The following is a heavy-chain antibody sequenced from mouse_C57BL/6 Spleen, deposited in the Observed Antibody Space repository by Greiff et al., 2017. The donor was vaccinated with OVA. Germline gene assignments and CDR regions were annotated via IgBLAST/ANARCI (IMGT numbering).Heavy chain of an antibody. D-gene: IGHD1-1*01. V-gene: IGHV5-4*01. CDR1: GFTFSSYA. Sequence: EVQVVESGGGLVKPGGSLKLSCAASGFTFSSYAMSWVRQTPEKRLEWVATISDGGSYTYYPDNVKGRFTISRDNAKNNLYLQMSHLKSEDTAMYYCARDGGYGSLYWYFDVWGTGTTVTGSS. CDR2: ISDGGSYT. CDR3: ARDGGYGSLYWYFDV. J-gene: IGHJ1*03.